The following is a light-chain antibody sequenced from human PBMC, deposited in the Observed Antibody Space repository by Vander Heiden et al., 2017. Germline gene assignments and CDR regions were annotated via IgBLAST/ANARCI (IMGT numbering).Light chain of an antibody. CDR1: QSISSY. CDR3: QQSYSTPRT. J-gene: IGKJ2*01. Sequence: DIQMTQSPSSLSASVGDRVTITCRASQSISSYLTWYQQKPGKAPKLLIYAASSLQSGGPSRFSGSGSGTDFTLTISSLQPEDFATYYCQQSYSTPRTFGQGTKLEIK. CDR2: AAS. V-gene: IGKV1-39*01.